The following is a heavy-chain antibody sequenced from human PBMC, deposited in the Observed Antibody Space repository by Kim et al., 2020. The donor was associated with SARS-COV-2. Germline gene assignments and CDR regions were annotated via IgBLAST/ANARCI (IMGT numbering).Heavy chain of an antibody. D-gene: IGHD3-22*01. CDR3: ARAGISGGYEYFFDY. V-gene: IGHV3-74*01. J-gene: IGHJ4*02. Sequence: AAPVGGRFTISRDTAKNTWYQQRNSLRAGDTAVYYCARAGISGGYEYFFDYWGQGTLVTVSS.